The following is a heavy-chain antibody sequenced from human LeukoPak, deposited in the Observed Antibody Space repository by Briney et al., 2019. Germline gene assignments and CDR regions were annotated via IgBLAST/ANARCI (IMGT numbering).Heavy chain of an antibody. D-gene: IGHD5-24*01. CDR1: GGSISGYY. J-gene: IGHJ6*02. V-gene: IGHV4-59*01. CDR2: IYHSGFT. Sequence: SETLSLTCTVSGGSISGYYWNWIRQPPGKGLEWIGSIYHSGFTSYNPSLKSRVTMSVDTSRNQFSLKLRSVTAADTAVYYCARDAEMATPYYYAMDVWGQGTTVTVSS. CDR3: ARDAEMATPYYYAMDV.